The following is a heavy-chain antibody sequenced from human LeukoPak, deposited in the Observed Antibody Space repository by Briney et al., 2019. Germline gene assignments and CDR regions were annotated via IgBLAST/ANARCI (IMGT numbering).Heavy chain of an antibody. Sequence: PSETPSLTCTVSGGSISSYYWSWIRQPPGKGLEWIGSIYYSGSTYYNPSLKSRVTISVDTSKNQFSLKLSSVTAADTAVYYCARHGAAAQDRQNWFDPWGQGTLVTVSS. V-gene: IGHV4-59*05. CDR3: ARHGAAAQDRQNWFDP. CDR1: GGSISSYY. D-gene: IGHD6-13*01. CDR2: IYYSGST. J-gene: IGHJ5*02.